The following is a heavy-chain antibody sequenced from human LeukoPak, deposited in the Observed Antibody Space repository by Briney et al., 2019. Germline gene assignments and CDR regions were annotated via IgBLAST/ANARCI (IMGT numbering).Heavy chain of an antibody. J-gene: IGHJ6*02. CDR1: GGSFSGYY. CDR2: INHSGST. D-gene: IGHD3-10*01. Sequence: PSETLSLTCAVYGGSFSGYYWSWIRQPPGKGLEWIGEINHSGSTNYNPSLKSRVTISVDTSKNQFSLKLSSVTAADTAVYYCAREGELWFGENMDVWGQGTTVTVSS. CDR3: AREGELWFGENMDV. V-gene: IGHV4-34*01.